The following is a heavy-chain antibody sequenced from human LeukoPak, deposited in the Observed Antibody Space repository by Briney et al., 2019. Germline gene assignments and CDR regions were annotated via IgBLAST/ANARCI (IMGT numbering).Heavy chain of an antibody. CDR2: IKQDGSEK. Sequence: GGSLRLSCAASGFTFSSYWMSWVRQAPGKGLEWVANIKQDGSEKYYVDSVKGRFTISRDNAKNSLYLQMNSLRAEDTAVYYCAKDDTYYYGSGSAKDYWGQGTLVTVSS. CDR3: AKDDTYYYGSGSAKDY. D-gene: IGHD3-10*01. J-gene: IGHJ4*02. CDR1: GFTFSSYW. V-gene: IGHV3-7*03.